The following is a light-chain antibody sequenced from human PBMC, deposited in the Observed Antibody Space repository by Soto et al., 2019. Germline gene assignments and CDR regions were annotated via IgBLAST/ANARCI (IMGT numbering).Light chain of an antibody. CDR3: SSYTSSSTYV. V-gene: IGLV2-14*01. J-gene: IGLJ1*01. CDR2: EVS. Sequence: QSALAQPASVSGSPGQSITISCTGTSSDVGGYNYVSWYQQHPGKAPKLMIYEVSNRPAGVSNRFSGSKSSNTASLTISGLHADHEADYYCSSYTSSSTYVFGTGTKGTVL. CDR1: SSDVGGYNY.